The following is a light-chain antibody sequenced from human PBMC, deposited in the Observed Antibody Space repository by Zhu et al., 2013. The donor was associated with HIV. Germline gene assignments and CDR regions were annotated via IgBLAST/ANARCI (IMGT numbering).Light chain of an antibody. Sequence: EIVLTQSPGTLSLSPGERATLSCRASQSVSSSYLAWYQQKPGQAPRLLIYGASNRATGIPDRFSGGGSGTDFTLTISRLEPEDFAVYYCHQYGSSPRTFGQGTKVEIK. CDR3: HQYGSSPRT. J-gene: IGKJ1*01. CDR1: QSVSSSY. V-gene: IGKV3-20*01. CDR2: GAS.